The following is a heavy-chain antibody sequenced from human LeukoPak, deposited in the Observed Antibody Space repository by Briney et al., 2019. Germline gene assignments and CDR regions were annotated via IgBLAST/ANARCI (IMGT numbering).Heavy chain of an antibody. J-gene: IGHJ4*02. D-gene: IGHD5-18*01. CDR3: ARGGGYGYPTGAN. CDR1: GYTFGSYY. V-gene: IGHV1-46*01. CDR2: INSNGGGT. Sequence: GASVKVSCKTSGYTFGSYYMHWVRQVPGQWLEWMGTINSNGGGTNYAQKFQGRVTMTRDKSTRTVYMELSSLRFEDTAVYYCARGGGYGYPTGANWGQGTQVTVSS.